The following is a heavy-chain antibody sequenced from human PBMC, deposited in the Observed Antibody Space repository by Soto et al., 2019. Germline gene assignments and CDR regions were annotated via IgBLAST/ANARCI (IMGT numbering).Heavy chain of an antibody. Sequence: QVQLVQSGAGVKKPGSSVKVSCKASGGTFSSYAISWVRQAPGQGLEWMGGIIPIFGTGNYAQKFQGRVTITADESTSTAYMERSSLRSEDTAVYYCAREEEYYYDSSGEGWFDPWCQGTLVTASS. CDR2: IIPIFGTG. CDR1: GGTFSSYA. D-gene: IGHD3-22*01. V-gene: IGHV1-69*01. CDR3: AREEEYYYDSSGEGWFDP. J-gene: IGHJ5*02.